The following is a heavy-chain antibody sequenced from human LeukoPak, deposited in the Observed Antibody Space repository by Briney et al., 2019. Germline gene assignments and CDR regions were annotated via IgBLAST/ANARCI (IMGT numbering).Heavy chain of an antibody. CDR3: AKPSEGVVVITPYFDY. CDR1: GFTFSSYA. V-gene: IGHV3-23*01. Sequence: GGSLRLSCAASGFTFSSYAMSWVRQAPGKGLEWVSAISGSGGSTYYADSVKGRFTISRDNSKNTLYLQMNSLRAEDTAVYYCAKPSEGVVVITPYFDYWGQGTLVTVSS. D-gene: IGHD3-22*01. CDR2: ISGSGGST. J-gene: IGHJ4*02.